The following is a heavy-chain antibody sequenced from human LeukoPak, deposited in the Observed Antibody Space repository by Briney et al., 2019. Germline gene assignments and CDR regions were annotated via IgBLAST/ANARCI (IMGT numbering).Heavy chain of an antibody. CDR3: ARLRQQLVHDYFDY. CDR1: GGSISSSSYY. V-gene: IGHV4-39*01. D-gene: IGHD6-13*01. CDR2: IYYSGST. Sequence: PSETLSLTCTVSGGSISSSSYYWGWIRQPPGKGLEWIGSIYYSGSTYYNPSLKSRVTISVDTSKNQFSLKLSSVTAADTAVYYCARLRQQLVHDYFDYWGQGTLVTVSS. J-gene: IGHJ4*02.